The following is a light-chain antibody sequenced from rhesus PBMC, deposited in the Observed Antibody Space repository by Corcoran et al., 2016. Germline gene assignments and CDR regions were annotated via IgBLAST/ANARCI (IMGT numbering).Light chain of an antibody. CDR3: QQYNSWYS. V-gene: IGKV3-42*02. CDR2: DAS. Sequence: ETVVTQSPATLSLSPGERATLSCRASQSVGSNLAWYQQKPGQAPSLHIYDASRRASGIPDNFSGSGSGTELTLTISSLEPEDVGLYYCQQYNSWYSFGQGTKVEIK. J-gene: IGKJ2*01. CDR1: QSVGSN.